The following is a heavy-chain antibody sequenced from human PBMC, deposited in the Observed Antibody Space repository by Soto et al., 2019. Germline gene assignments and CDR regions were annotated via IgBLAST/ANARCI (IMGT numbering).Heavy chain of an antibody. D-gene: IGHD2-15*01. J-gene: IGHJ4*02. CDR3: ATGSYCSGGTCYAS. V-gene: IGHV3-74*01. CDR1: GFTFSSYW. CDR2: IESDGSST. Sequence: HPGGSLRLSCAASGFTFSSYWMHWVRQAPGKGLVWVSRIESDGSSTGYADSVKGRFTISRDNAKNTLYLQMNSLRAEDTAVYYCATGSYCSGGTCYASWGQGTLVTVSS.